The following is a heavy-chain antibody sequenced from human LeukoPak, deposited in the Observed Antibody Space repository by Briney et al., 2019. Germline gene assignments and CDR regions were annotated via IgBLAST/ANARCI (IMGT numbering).Heavy chain of an antibody. CDR3: ARDLSPVVRASPMGY. CDR2: ITYDGYYK. D-gene: IGHD3-10*01. CDR1: GFTFTTYG. J-gene: IGHJ4*02. V-gene: IGHV3-30*03. Sequence: GGSLRLSCAASGFTFTTYGMHWVRQSPGKGLEWVALITYDGYYKYYSDPVKGRFTISSDTSKNTLYLQMNSLRAEDTAVYYCARDLSPVVRASPMGYWGQGTLVTVSS.